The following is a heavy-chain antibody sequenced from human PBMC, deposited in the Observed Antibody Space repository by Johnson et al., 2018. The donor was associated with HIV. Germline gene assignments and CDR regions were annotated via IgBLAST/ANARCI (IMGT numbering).Heavy chain of an antibody. CDR3: AKDLLSTYDYVWGSYRSDAFDI. CDR2: ISGSGGST. V-gene: IGHV3-23*04. D-gene: IGHD3-16*02. CDR1: GFTFDDYG. Sequence: VQLVESGGGVVRPGGSLRLSCAASGFTFDDYGMSWVRQAPGKGLEWVSAISGSGGSTYYADSVKGRFTISRDNSKNTLYLQMNSLRAEDTAVYYCAKDLLSTYDYVWGSYRSDAFDIWGQGTMVTVAS. J-gene: IGHJ3*02.